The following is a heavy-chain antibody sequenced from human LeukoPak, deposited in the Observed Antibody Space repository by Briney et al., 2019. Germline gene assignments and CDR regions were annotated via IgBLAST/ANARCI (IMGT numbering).Heavy chain of an antibody. J-gene: IGHJ2*01. V-gene: IGHV3-15*01. CDR2: IKTKSDGGTT. CDR3: AGDYDHFDV. D-gene: IGHD4-17*01. Sequence: GGSLRLSCSASGFTFSSYAMHWVRQAPGKGLEWVGRIKTKSDGGTTDYTAPVKGRFTISRDDSKNTLYLQMHSLKIEDTAMYYCAGDYDHFDVWGRGTLVTVSS. CDR1: GFTFSSYA.